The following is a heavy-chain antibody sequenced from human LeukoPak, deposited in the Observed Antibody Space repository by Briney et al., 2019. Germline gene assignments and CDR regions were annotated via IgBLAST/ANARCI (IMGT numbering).Heavy chain of an antibody. CDR3: ARVSYYDILTGYWGTIDY. CDR2: IYYSGST. Sequence: PSETLSLTCTVSGGSISSYYWSWIRQPPGKGLEWIGYIYYSGSTNYNPSLKSRVTISVDTSKNQFSLKLSSVTAADTAVYYCARVSYYDILTGYWGTIDYWGQGTLVTVSS. V-gene: IGHV4-59*01. J-gene: IGHJ4*02. CDR1: GGSISSYY. D-gene: IGHD3-9*01.